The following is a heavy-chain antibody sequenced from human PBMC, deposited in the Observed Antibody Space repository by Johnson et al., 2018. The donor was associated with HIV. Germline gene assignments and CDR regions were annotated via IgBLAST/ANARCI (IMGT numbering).Heavy chain of an antibody. CDR2: LSFDGKNK. CDR3: ASGDDDGF. J-gene: IGHJ4*03. CDR1: GFTVSSNY. V-gene: IGHV3-30*03. Sequence: QVQLLESGGGLIQPGGSLRLSCAASGFTVSSNYMSWVRQAPGKGLEWVAVLSFDGKNKFYADSVKGRFTISRDNSRNTLYLQMNSLRPEDTAVYYCASGDDDGFWGRGTLVTVSS. D-gene: IGHD5-12*01.